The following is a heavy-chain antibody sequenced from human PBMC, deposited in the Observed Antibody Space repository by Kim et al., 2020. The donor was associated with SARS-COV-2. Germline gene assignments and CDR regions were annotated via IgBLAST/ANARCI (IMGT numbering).Heavy chain of an antibody. CDR2: ISSNGSS. CDR3: ARVFDVRFGEVWFDP. Sequence: SETLSLTCTVSGDSISTFYWSWIRQTAGKGPEWIGHISSNGSSYYNPSFKSRVTFSVESSKTQFSLRLKSVTAADTAVYYCARVFDVRFGEVWFDPWGQGTQVTVSS. J-gene: IGHJ5*02. V-gene: IGHV4-4*07. CDR1: GDSISTFY. D-gene: IGHD3-10*01.